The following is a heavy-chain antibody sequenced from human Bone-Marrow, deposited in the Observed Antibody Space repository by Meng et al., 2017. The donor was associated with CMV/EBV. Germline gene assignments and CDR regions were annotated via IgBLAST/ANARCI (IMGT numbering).Heavy chain of an antibody. D-gene: IGHD5-18*01. V-gene: IGHV3-23*01. CDR2: ISGSGGST. CDR3: AKASTDTAMGDY. J-gene: IGHJ4*02. Sequence: GGSLRLSCAASGFTFSDYYMNWVRQAPGKGLEWVSAISGSGGSTYYADSVKGRFTISRDNSKNTLYLQMNSLRAEDTAVYYCAKASTDTAMGDYWGQGTLVTVSS. CDR1: GFTFSDYY.